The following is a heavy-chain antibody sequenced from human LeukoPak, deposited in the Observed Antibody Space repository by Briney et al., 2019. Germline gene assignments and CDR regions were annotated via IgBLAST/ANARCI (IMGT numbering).Heavy chain of an antibody. CDR2: ISDSGGNT. Sequence: PRECLTPSWAASGFTFNRDSMSWVRQAPWEMLRWVSGISDSGGNTYYADSVRGRFTISRDNSKNTLYLQMNSLRAEDTAVYYCARHRSSWLIDYWGQGTLVTVSS. V-gene: IGHV3-23*01. D-gene: IGHD6-6*01. CDR3: ARHRSSWLIDY. J-gene: IGHJ4*02. CDR1: GFTFNRDS.